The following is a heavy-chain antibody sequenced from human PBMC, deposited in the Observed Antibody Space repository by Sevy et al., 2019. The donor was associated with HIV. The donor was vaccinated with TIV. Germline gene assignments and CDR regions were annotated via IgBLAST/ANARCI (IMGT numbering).Heavy chain of an antibody. V-gene: IGHV4-59*01. Sequence: SETLSLTCTVSGGSISSYYWSWIRQPPGKGLEWIGYIYYSGSTNYNPSLKSRVTISVDTSKNQFSLKLSSVTAADTAVYYCARGNIIIIEMATSAIDYYMDVWGKGTTVTVSS. D-gene: IGHD5-12*01. J-gene: IGHJ6*03. CDR2: IYYSGST. CDR1: GGSISSYY. CDR3: ARGNIIIIEMATSAIDYYMDV.